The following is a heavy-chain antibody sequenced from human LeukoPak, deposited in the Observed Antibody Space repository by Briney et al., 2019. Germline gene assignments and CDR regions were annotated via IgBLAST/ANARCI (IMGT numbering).Heavy chain of an antibody. CDR2: IRSSGTTI. J-gene: IGHJ4*02. CDR1: GFTFKNYE. D-gene: IGHD3-10*01. V-gene: IGHV3-48*03. Sequence: GGSLRLSCAASGFTFKNYEMHWVRQAPGKGLEWLSYIRSSGTTIYYADSVKGRFTMSRDNANNSLYLQMNSLRAEDTAIYYCARGRYYGSGSYCDYWGQGTLVAVSS. CDR3: ARGRYYGSGSYCDY.